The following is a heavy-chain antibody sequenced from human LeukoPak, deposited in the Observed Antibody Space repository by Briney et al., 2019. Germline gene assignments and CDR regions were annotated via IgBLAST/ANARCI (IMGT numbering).Heavy chain of an antibody. CDR3: ARDLGGALAY. Sequence: GASVKVSCKASGYTFTGHYMHWVRQAPGQGLEWMGIINPSGGSTSYAQKFQGRVTMTRDTSTSTVYMELSSLRSEDTAVYYCARDLGGALAYWGPGTLVTVSS. J-gene: IGHJ4*02. D-gene: IGHD3-16*01. V-gene: IGHV1-46*01. CDR1: GYTFTGHY. CDR2: INPSGGST.